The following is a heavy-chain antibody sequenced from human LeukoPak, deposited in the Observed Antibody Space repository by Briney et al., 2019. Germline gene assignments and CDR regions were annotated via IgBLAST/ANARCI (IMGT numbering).Heavy chain of an antibody. V-gene: IGHV3-21*01. J-gene: IGHJ4*02. D-gene: IGHD3-9*01. CDR1: GFTFSSYS. Sequence: PGGSLRLSCAASGFTFSSYSMNWVRQAPGKGLEWVSSISSSSSYIYYADSVKGRFTISRDNAKNSLYLQMNSLRAEDTAVYYCARDLWEDLTGYIKDYYFDYWGQGTLVTVSS. CDR2: ISSSSSYI. CDR3: ARDLWEDLTGYIKDYYFDY.